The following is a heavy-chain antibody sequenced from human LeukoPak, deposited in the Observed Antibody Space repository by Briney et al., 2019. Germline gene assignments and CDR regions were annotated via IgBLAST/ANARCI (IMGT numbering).Heavy chain of an antibody. CDR1: GYTFTSYG. J-gene: IGHJ4*02. D-gene: IGHD5-18*01. Sequence: GASVKVSCKASGYTFTSYGIGWVRQATGQGLEWMGWTSAYNGNTNYAQKLQGRVTMTQDTSTSTAYMELRSLRSDDTAVYYCVRDLGVDTTMIFFDYWGQGTLVTVSS. V-gene: IGHV1-18*04. CDR2: TSAYNGNT. CDR3: VRDLGVDTTMIFFDY.